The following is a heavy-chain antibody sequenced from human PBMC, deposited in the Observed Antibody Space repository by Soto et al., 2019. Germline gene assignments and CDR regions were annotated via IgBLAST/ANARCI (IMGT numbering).Heavy chain of an antibody. V-gene: IGHV4-31*03. CDR2: IYYSGST. Sequence: QVQLQESGPGLVKPSQTLSLTCTVSGGSISSGGYYWSWIRQHPGKGLEWIGYIYYSGSTYYNPSLKSRVTISVDTSKNQFSLKLSSVTAADTAVYYCARDCPKSDSSVCYYGMDVWGQGTTVTVSS. CDR3: ARDCPKSDSSVCYYGMDV. J-gene: IGHJ6*02. D-gene: IGHD3-22*01. CDR1: GGSISSGGYY.